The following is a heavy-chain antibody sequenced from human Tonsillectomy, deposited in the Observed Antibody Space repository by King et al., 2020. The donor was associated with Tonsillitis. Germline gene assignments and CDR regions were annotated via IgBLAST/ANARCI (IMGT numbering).Heavy chain of an antibody. Sequence: VQLVESGGGLVKPGGSLRLSCAASGFTFSNAWMSWVRQAPGKGLEWVVRIKSKTDVGTTDYAAPLKGGFTISRDDSKNTLYLQMNSLKTEDTAVYYCTTDQIVVVTVSFFDIWGQGTMVTVSS. CDR3: TTDQIVVVTVSFFDI. J-gene: IGHJ3*02. D-gene: IGHD2-21*02. CDR1: GFTFSNAW. CDR2: IKSKTDVGTT. V-gene: IGHV3-15*01.